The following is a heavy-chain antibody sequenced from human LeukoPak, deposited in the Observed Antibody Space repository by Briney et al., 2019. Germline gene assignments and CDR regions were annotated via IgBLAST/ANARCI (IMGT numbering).Heavy chain of an antibody. V-gene: IGHV3-9*03. CDR1: GFTFDDYA. CDR2: ISWNSGSI. J-gene: IGHJ4*02. Sequence: PGGSLRLSCAASGFTFDDYAMHWVRQAPGKGLEWVSGISWNSGSIGHADSVKGRFTISRDNAKNSLYLQMNSLRAEDMALYYCAKDRATTVTTGYFDYWGQGTLVTVSS. CDR3: AKDRATTVTTGYFDY. D-gene: IGHD4-17*01.